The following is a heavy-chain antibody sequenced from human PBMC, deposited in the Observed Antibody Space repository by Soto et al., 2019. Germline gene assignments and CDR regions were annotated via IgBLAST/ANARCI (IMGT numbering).Heavy chain of an antibody. CDR3: ARDAGFGYYYGMDV. J-gene: IGHJ6*02. CDR2: IKQDGSEK. V-gene: IGHV3-7*01. D-gene: IGHD3-10*01. Sequence: PGGSLRLSCAASGFTFSSYWMSWVRQAPGKGLEWVANIKQDGSEKYYVDSVKGRFTISRDNAKNSRYLQMNSLRAEDTAVYYCARDAGFGYYYGMDVWGQGTMVTVSS. CDR1: GFTFSSYW.